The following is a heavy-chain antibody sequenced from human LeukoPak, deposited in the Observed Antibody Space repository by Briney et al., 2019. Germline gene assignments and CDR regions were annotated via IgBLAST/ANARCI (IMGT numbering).Heavy chain of an antibody. V-gene: IGHV4-59*12. CDR2: IYYSGST. CDR1: GGSISNKY. D-gene: IGHD5-24*01. Sequence: SETLSLTCTVSGGSISNKYWSWIRQPPGKGLEWIGYIYYSGSTNYNPSLKSRVTISVDTSKNQFSLKLSSVTAADTAVYYCAREGMATIRGFDYWGQGTLVTVSS. J-gene: IGHJ4*02. CDR3: AREGMATIRGFDY.